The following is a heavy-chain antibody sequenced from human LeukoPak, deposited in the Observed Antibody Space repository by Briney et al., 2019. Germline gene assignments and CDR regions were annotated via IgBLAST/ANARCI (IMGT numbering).Heavy chain of an antibody. CDR3: AKGWVTTPFDY. J-gene: IGHJ4*02. CDR1: GVTFSNYA. D-gene: IGHD4-17*01. V-gene: IGHV3-23*01. CDR2: ISGSGGTT. Sequence: GGSLRLSCAASGVTFSNYAMSWVRQAPGMGLEWVSAISGSGGTTYYADSVKGRFTISRDNSKNTLYLQMNSLRAEDTAVYYCAKGWVTTPFDYWGQGTLVTVSS.